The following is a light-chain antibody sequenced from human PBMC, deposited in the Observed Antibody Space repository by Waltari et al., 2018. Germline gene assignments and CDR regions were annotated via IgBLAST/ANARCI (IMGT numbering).Light chain of an antibody. CDR3: ASWDDSLNGHWV. Sequence: QSVLTQPPSASGTPGQRVTISCSGSASNIGDTPVNWYQQLPGKAPKLLIYRSDLRPSGVPDRFSGSKSGTSASLAISGLQSEDEADYFCASWDDSLNGHWVFGGGTKVTVL. CDR1: ASNIGDTP. V-gene: IGLV1-44*01. J-gene: IGLJ3*02. CDR2: RSD.